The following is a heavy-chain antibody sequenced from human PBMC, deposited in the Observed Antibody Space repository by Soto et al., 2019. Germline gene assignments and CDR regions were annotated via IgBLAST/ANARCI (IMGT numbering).Heavy chain of an antibody. CDR3: AKDQAYDSSGWYGRPRNYGMDV. D-gene: IGHD6-19*01. J-gene: IGHJ6*02. V-gene: IGHV3-23*01. CDR1: GFTFSSYA. Sequence: EVQLLESGGGLVQPGGSLRLSCAASGFTFSSYAMSWVRQAPGKGLEWVSAISGSGGSTYYADSVKGRFTISRDNSKNTLYLQMNSLRAEDTAVYYCAKDQAYDSSGWYGRPRNYGMDVWGQGTTVTVSS. CDR2: ISGSGGST.